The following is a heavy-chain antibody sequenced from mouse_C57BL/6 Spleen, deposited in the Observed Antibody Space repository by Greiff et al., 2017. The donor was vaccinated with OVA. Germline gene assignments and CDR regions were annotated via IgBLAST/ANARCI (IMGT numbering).Heavy chain of an antibody. CDR2: ISSGSSTI. V-gene: IGHV5-17*01. CDR1: GFTFSDYG. D-gene: IGHD4-1*01. J-gene: IGHJ2*01. CDR3: ASVNWDEYFDY. Sequence: EVKLVESGGGLVKPGGSLKLSCAASGFTFSDYGMHWVRQAPEKGLEWVAYISSGSSTIYYADTVKGRFTISRDNAKNTLFLQMTSLRSEDTAMYYCASVNWDEYFDYWGQGTTLTVSS.